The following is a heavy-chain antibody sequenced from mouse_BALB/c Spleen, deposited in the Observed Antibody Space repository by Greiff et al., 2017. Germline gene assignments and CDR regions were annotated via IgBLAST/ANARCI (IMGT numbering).Heavy chain of an antibody. J-gene: IGHJ3*01. V-gene: IGHV14-4*02. CDR1: GFNIKDYY. D-gene: IGHD2-4*01. CDR2: IDPENGDT. Sequence: VQLKESGAELVRSGASVKLSCTASGFNIKDYYMHWVKQRPEQGLEWIGWIDPENGDTEYAPKFQGKATMTADTSSNTAYLQLSSLTSEDTAVYYCNAGLRHAWFAYWGQGTLVTVSA. CDR3: NAGLRHAWFAY.